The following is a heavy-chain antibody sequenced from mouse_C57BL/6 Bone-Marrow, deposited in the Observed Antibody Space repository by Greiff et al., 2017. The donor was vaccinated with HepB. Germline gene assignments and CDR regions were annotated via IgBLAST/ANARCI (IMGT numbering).Heavy chain of an antibody. V-gene: IGHV1-55*01. D-gene: IGHD1-1*01. CDR1: GYTFTSYW. CDR2: IYPGSGST. Sequence: QVQLQQPGAELVKPGASVKMSCKASGYTFTSYWITWVKQKPGQGLEWIGDIYPGSGSTNYNEKFKSKATLTVDTSSSTDYMQLSSLTAEDSAVYYWARDYGSVHSWFAYWGQGTLVTVSA. J-gene: IGHJ3*01. CDR3: ARDYGSVHSWFAY.